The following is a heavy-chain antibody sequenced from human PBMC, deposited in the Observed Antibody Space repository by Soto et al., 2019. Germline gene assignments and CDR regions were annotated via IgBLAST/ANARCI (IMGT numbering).Heavy chain of an antibody. J-gene: IGHJ6*04. CDR2: IIPIFGTA. Sequence: QIQLVQSGAEVKKPGSSVKVSCKASGGTFSSYAISWVRQAPGQGLEWMGGIIPIFGTANYAQKFQGRVTITADESTSTAYMELSSLRSEDTAVYYCARERGNYYDSSGYPYYYYGMDVWGKGTTVTVSS. CDR3: ARERGNYYDSSGYPYYYYGMDV. D-gene: IGHD3-22*01. CDR1: GGTFSSYA. V-gene: IGHV1-69*12.